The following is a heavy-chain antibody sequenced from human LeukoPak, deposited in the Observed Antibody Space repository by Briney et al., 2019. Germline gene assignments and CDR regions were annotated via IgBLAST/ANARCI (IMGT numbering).Heavy chain of an antibody. CDR1: GGSISSYY. CDR3: ARGVDYGEDY. D-gene: IGHD4/OR15-4a*01. CDR2: IYYSGST. J-gene: IGHJ4*02. V-gene: IGHV4-59*01. Sequence: SQTLSLTCTVSGGSISSYYWSWIRQPPGKGLEWIGYIYYSGSTNYNPSLKSRVTISVDTSKNQFSLKLSSVTAADTAVYYCARGVDYGEDYWGQGTLVTVSS.